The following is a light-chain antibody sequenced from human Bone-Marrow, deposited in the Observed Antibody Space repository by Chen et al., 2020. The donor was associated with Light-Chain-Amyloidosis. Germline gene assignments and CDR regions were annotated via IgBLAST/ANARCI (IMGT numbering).Light chain of an antibody. CDR3: QQSYTTPPYT. Sequence: DILFTQSPSSLSTSVGDRVTITCRASQSISTSLHWYQQKPGNAPNLLIYAASNLRSGVPSRFSGSGSGTDFTLTISSLQPEDLATYFCQQSYTTPPYTFGQGTKLQIK. CDR2: AAS. J-gene: IGKJ2*01. CDR1: QSISTS. V-gene: IGKV1-39*01.